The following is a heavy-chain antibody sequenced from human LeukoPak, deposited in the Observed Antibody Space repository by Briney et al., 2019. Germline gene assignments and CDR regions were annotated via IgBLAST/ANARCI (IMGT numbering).Heavy chain of an antibody. CDR1: GFTLSTYA. D-gene: IGHD6-25*01. J-gene: IGHJ4*02. Sequence: GGSLRLSCPASGFTLSTYAMSWVRQAPGKGLEWVSAISGSGGSTYYADSVKGRFTISRANSRNTLYLHMNNLRAEDTAVYYCAEDDHAGSGWRDYDDYWGQGTLVTVSS. CDR3: AEDDHAGSGWRDYDDY. CDR2: ISGSGGST. V-gene: IGHV3-23*01.